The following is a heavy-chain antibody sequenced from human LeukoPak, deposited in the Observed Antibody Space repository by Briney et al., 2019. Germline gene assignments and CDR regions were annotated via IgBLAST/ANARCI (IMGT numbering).Heavy chain of an antibody. CDR2: IYYSGST. J-gene: IGHJ4*02. V-gene: IGHV4-59*01. CDR3: ARDGGYNSGWPYFDY. CDR1: DGSISSYF. Sequence: SETLSLTCTVSDGSISSYFWSWIRQPPGKGLEWIGHIYYSGSTNYNPSLKSRVTISVDTSKNQFSLQLRSVTAADTAVYYCARDGGYNSGWPYFDYWGQGTQVTVSS. D-gene: IGHD6-19*01.